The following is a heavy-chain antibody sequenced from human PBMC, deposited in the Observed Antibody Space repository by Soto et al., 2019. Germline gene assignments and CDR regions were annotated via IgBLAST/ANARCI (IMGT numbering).Heavy chain of an antibody. CDR1: GYTFTSYD. CDR3: AVVITHAAI. D-gene: IGHD2-2*01. V-gene: IGHV1-8*01. J-gene: IGHJ6*01. CDR2: MNPNSRNT. Sequence: ASVKISCKASGYTFTSYDINWVRQATGQGLEWMGWMNPNSRNTGYAPKRQGRVTMTRNTSISTAYMEGSSLRSGDTAVYYCAVVITHAAIWGQGTTVXV.